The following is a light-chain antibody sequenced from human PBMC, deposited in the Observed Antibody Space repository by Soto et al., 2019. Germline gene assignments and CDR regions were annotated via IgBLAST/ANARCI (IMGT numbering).Light chain of an antibody. V-gene: IGLV1-44*01. CDR2: SNN. CDR1: SSNIGTNT. J-gene: IGLJ2*01. CDR3: ASCHDSLNGPV. Sequence: QSVLTQPPSASGTPGQRVTISCSGSSSNIGTNTVNWYQHLPGTAPKLLIYSNNQRPSGVPDRFSGSKSATSASLAISGLQSEDEADYYCASCHDSLNGPVFGGGTKLTVL.